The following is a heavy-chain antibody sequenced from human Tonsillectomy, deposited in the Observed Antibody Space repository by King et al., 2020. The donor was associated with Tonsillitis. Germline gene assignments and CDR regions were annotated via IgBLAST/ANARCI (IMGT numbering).Heavy chain of an antibody. J-gene: IGHJ4*02. Sequence: QLVQSGAEVKKPGASGRVSCKASGYTFTAYYIHWVRQAPGQGLEWMEWINPKSGGTIYTRKFQGRVTMTRDTSISTAYMELSRLSSDDTAVYYCATGGSGWYWVYWGQGTLVTVSS. CDR1: GYTFTAYY. V-gene: IGHV1-2*02. D-gene: IGHD6-19*01. CDR2: INPKSGGT. CDR3: ATGGSGWYWVY.